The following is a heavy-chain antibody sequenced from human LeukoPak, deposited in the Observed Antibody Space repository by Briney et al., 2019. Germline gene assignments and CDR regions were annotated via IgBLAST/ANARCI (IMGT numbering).Heavy chain of an antibody. CDR3: ARESSYAVAGYYFDY. J-gene: IGHJ4*02. D-gene: IGHD6-19*01. Sequence: SETLSLTCAVYGGSFSGYYWSWIRQPPGKGLEWIGEINHSGSTNYNPSLKSRVTISVDTSKNQFSLKLSSVTAADTAVYYCARESSYAVAGYYFDYWGQGSLVTVSS. CDR1: GGSFSGYY. V-gene: IGHV4-34*01. CDR2: INHSGST.